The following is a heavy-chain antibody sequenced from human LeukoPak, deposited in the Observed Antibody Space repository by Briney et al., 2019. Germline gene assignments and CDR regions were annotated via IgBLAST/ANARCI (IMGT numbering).Heavy chain of an antibody. J-gene: IGHJ6*02. D-gene: IGHD6-13*01. V-gene: IGHV3-30*04. CDR3: ARAGGGSSSWYSYYYYYGMDV. CDR1: GFTFSSYA. Sequence: GGSLRLSCAASGFTFSSYAMHWVRQAPGKRLEWVAVISYDGSNKYYADSVKGRFTISRDNSKNTLYLQMNSLRAEDTAVYYCARAGGGSSSWYSYYYYYGMDVWGQGTTVTVSS. CDR2: ISYDGSNK.